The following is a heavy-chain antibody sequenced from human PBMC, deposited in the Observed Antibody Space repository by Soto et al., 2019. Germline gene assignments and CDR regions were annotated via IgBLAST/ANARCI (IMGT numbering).Heavy chain of an antibody. Sequence: QVQLVESGGGVVQPGRSLRLSCAASGFTFSSYGMHWVRQAPGKGLEWVAVISYDGSKKYYADSVKGRFTISRDNSKNTLYLQMNSLRAEDTAVYYCAKGIRGALGYWGQGTLVTVSS. J-gene: IGHJ4*02. CDR1: GFTFSSYG. CDR2: ISYDGSKK. CDR3: AKGIRGALGY. V-gene: IGHV3-30*18. D-gene: IGHD3-10*01.